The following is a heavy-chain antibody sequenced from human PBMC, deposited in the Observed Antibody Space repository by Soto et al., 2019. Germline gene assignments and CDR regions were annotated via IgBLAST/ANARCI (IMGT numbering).Heavy chain of an antibody. CDR1: GSTFSGYG. V-gene: IGHV3-23*01. D-gene: IGHD1-7*01. Sequence: VQLLESGGGLVQPGGSLRLSCAAPGSTFSGYGMTWVRQVPGKGLEWVPFSSATGAGTYYADSGKGRFTISRDTSKNTLYLQMTSLRADDTAVYYCAKDRRAGGNYGFYSDFWGQGALVIVSS. CDR3: AKDRRAGGNYGFYSDF. J-gene: IGHJ4*02. CDR2: SSATGAGT.